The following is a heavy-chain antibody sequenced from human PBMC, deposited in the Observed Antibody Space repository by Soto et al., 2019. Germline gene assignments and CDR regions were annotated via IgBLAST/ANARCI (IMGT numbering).Heavy chain of an antibody. CDR3: AKDRKVGEWELPRLPYAMDV. Sequence: EVQLLESGGGLVQPGGSLRLSCAASGFTFSSYAMSWVRQAPGKGLEWVSVISDSGGSTYYADSVKGRFTISRDNSKNTLYLQMNSLRAEDTAIYYCAKDRKVGEWELPRLPYAMDVWGQGTTVTVSS. V-gene: IGHV3-23*01. J-gene: IGHJ6*02. CDR2: ISDSGGST. CDR1: GFTFSSYA. D-gene: IGHD1-26*01.